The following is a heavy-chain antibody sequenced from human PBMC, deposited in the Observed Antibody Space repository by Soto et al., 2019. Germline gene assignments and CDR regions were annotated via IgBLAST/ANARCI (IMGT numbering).Heavy chain of an antibody. CDR1: XFXXGDYA. J-gene: IGHJ4*02. D-gene: IGHD3-16*02. CDR3: VKDNGLGVIPVFYYFGY. CDR2: ISWNSGST. Sequence: EVQLVESGGGLVQPGXXLXXXXAXXXFXXGDYAMHXXXQAXGXXXXXXXGISWNSGSTGYADSVKGRFTISRDNAKNSLYLXXXXXXAEDTAFYYCVKDNGLGVIPVFYYFGYWGQGTLVTVXS. V-gene: IGHV3-9*01.